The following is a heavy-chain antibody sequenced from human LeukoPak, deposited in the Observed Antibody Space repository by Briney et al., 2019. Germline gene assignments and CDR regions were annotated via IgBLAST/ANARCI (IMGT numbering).Heavy chain of an antibody. J-gene: IGHJ6*03. CDR2: IKQDGSEK. CDR1: GFTFSSYL. V-gene: IGHV3-7*01. CDR3: ARELIVGATWHYYYYMDV. Sequence: GGSLRLSCAASGFTFSSYLMSWVRQAPGKGLEWVANIKQDGSEKYYVDSVKGRFTISRDDAKNSLYLQMNSLRAEDTAVYYCARELIVGATWHYYYYMDVWGKGTTVTVSS. D-gene: IGHD1-26*01.